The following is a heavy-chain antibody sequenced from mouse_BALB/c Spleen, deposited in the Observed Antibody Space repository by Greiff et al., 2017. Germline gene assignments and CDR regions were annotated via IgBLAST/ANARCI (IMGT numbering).Heavy chain of an antibody. V-gene: IGHV5-6*01. CDR2: ISSGGSYT. CDR3: ARLGYGNYNYFDY. Sequence: EVHLVESGGDLVKPGGSLKLSCAASGFTFSSYGMSWVRQTPDKRLEWVATISSGGSYTYYPDSVKGRFTISRDNAKNTLYLQMSSLKSEDTAMYYCARLGYGNYNYFDYWGQGTTLTVSS. J-gene: IGHJ2*01. D-gene: IGHD2-1*01. CDR1: GFTFSSYG.